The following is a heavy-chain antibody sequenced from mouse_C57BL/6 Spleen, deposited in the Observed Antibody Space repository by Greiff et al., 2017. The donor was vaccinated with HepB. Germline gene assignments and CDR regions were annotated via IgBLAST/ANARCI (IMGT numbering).Heavy chain of an antibody. Sequence: QVQLQQSGPGLVQPSQSLSITCTVSGFSLTSYGVHWVRQSPGKGLEWLGVIWSGGSTDYNAAFISRLSISKDNSKSQVFLKMNSLQTDDTAMYYCAKRNQLPFAYWGQGTLVTVSA. J-gene: IGHJ3*01. CDR3: AKRNQLPFAY. CDR2: IWSGGST. V-gene: IGHV2-4-1*01. D-gene: IGHD4-1*02. CDR1: GFSLTSYG.